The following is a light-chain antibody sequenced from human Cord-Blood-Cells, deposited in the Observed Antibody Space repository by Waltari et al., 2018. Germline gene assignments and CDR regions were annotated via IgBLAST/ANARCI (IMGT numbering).Light chain of an antibody. CDR3: CSYAGSSTLV. V-gene: IGLV2-23*01. J-gene: IGLJ3*02. CDR1: SSDVGSYNL. CDR2: EGS. Sequence: QSARTQPASVSGSPGQSITISCTGTSSDVGSYNLVSWYQQHPGKAPKLMIDEGSKRPSGVSNRFSGSKSGNTASLTISGLQAEDEADYYCCSYAGSSTLVFGGGTKLTVL.